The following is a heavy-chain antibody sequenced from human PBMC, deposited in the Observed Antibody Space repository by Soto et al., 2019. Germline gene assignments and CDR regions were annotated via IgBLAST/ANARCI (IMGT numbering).Heavy chain of an antibody. CDR3: GRAYYDSSGYPLHWYFDL. CDR2: IYYSGST. V-gene: IGHV4-59*01. Sequence: SETLSLTCTVSGGSISSYYWSWIRQHPGKGLEWIGYIYYSGSTNYNPSLESRVTISVDTSKNQFSLKLSSVTAADTAVYYCGRAYYDSSGYPLHWYFDLWGRGTLVTVSS. CDR1: GGSISSYY. J-gene: IGHJ2*01. D-gene: IGHD3-22*01.